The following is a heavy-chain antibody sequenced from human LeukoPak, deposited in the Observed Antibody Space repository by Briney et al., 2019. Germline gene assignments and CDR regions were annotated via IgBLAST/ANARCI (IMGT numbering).Heavy chain of an antibody. J-gene: IGHJ3*02. CDR2: ISSSSSYI. Sequence: GGSLRPSCAASGFTFSSYSMNWVRQAPGKGLEWVSSISSSSSYIYYADSVKGRFTIPRDNAKNSLYLQMNSLRAEDTAVYYCAREVYYDFWSGYRDAFDIWGQGTMVTVSS. CDR1: GFTFSSYS. CDR3: AREVYYDFWSGYRDAFDI. D-gene: IGHD3-3*01. V-gene: IGHV3-21*01.